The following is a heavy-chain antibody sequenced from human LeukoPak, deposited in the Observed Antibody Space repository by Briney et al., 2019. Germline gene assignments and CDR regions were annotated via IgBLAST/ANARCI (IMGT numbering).Heavy chain of an antibody. CDR2: IIPIFGTA. J-gene: IGHJ6*02. Sequence: SVTVSCKASGGTFSSYAISWVRQAPGQGLEWMGGIIPIFGTANYAQKFQGRVTITADESTSTAYMELSSLRSEDTAVYYCAREEQQLVPKYYYYYYGMDVWGQGITVTVSS. V-gene: IGHV1-69*13. CDR3: AREEQQLVPKYYYYYYGMDV. D-gene: IGHD6-13*01. CDR1: GGTFSSYA.